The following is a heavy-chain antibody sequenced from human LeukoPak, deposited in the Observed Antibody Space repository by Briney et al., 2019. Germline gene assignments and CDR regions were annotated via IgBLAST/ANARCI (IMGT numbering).Heavy chain of an antibody. D-gene: IGHD6-19*01. V-gene: IGHV3-30*18. CDR2: ISYDGSNK. Sequence: SGGSLRLSCAASGFTFSSYGMHWVRQAPGKGLEWVAVISYDGSNKYYADSVKGRFTISRDNSKNTLYLQMNSLRAEDTAVYYCAKDRRQWLVLGWFDPWGQGTLVTVSS. CDR3: AKDRRQWLVLGWFDP. CDR1: GFTFSSYG. J-gene: IGHJ5*02.